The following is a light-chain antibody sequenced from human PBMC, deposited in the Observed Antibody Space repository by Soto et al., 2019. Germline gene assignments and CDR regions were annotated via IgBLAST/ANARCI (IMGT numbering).Light chain of an antibody. J-gene: IGKJ3*01. CDR1: QSVSTY. CDR2: DAS. CDR3: QQRADWPAT. V-gene: IGKV3-11*01. Sequence: EIVLTQSPATLSLSPGERAILSCXXSQSVSTYLAWYQXKPGQAPRLLIFDASNRATGIPARFSGSGSGTDFTLTISSLEPEDFAVYYCQQRADWPATFGPGTKVDIK.